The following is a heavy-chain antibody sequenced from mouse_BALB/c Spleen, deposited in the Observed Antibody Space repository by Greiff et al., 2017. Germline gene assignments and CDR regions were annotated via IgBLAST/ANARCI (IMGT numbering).Heavy chain of an antibody. D-gene: IGHD2-3*01. J-gene: IGHJ2*01. Sequence: QVQLQQPGAELVKPGASVKLSCKASGYTFTSYWMHWVKQRPGQGLEWIGEINPSNGRTNYNEKFKSKATLTVDKSSSTAYMQLSSLTSEDSAVYYCARIYDENFDYWGQGTTLTVSS. V-gene: IGHV1S81*02. CDR3: ARIYDENFDY. CDR1: GYTFTSYW. CDR2: INPSNGRT.